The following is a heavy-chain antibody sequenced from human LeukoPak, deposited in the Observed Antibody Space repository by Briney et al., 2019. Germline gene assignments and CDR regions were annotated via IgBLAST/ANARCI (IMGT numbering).Heavy chain of an antibody. CDR3: ARVYYYGSGSYYNPLAFDY. CDR1: GGSISSSSYY. J-gene: IGHJ4*02. D-gene: IGHD3-10*01. Sequence: PSETLSLTCTVSGGSISSSSYYWGWIRQPPGKGLEWIGSIYYSVSTYYNPSLKSRVTISVDTSKNQFSLKLSSVTAADTAVYYCARVYYYGSGSYYNPLAFDYWGQGTLVTVSS. V-gene: IGHV4-39*07. CDR2: IYYSVST.